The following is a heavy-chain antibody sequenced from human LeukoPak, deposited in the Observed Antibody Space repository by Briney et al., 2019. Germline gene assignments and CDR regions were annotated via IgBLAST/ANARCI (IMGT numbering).Heavy chain of an antibody. V-gene: IGHV3-30*02. CDR1: GFTFSSYG. J-gene: IGHJ4*02. D-gene: IGHD1-1*01. CDR2: IRYDGSNK. Sequence: GGSLRLSCAASGFTFSSYGMHWVRQAPGKGLEWVAFIRYDGSNKYYADSVKGRFTISRDNSKNTLYLQMNSLRAEDTAVYYCAKPEIQLEPYYFDYWGQGTLVTVSS. CDR3: AKPEIQLEPYYFDY.